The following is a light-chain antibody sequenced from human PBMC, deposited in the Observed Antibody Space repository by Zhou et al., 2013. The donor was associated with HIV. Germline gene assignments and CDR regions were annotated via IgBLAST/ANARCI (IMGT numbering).Light chain of an antibody. V-gene: IGKV1-39*01. Sequence: DIQMTQSPTSLSASVGDRVTITCRPSQTIDNYLNWYQRKPGKAPKLLIYGASILHSGVPSRFSGSGSGTDFTLTINGLQPEDFATYYCQQSYSLPRFTFGPGTKVDIK. CDR3: QQSYSLPRFT. CDR1: QTIDNY. J-gene: IGKJ3*01. CDR2: GAS.